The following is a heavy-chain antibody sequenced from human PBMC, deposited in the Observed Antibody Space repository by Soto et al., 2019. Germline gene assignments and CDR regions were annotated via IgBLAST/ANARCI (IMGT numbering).Heavy chain of an antibody. CDR2: SYYSGST. J-gene: IGHJ6*02. Sequence: PSEALSLTCAVSGGSIISTSHAWSWIRQPPGKGLEWIGYSYYSGSTYVNPSLKSRVSISVDASKNQLSLMMWSVTAADTAVYYCARAPWGSRYGMDVWGQGTTVTVSS. CDR3: ARAPWGSRYGMDV. V-gene: IGHV4-30-2*01. CDR1: GGSIISTSHA. D-gene: IGHD7-27*01.